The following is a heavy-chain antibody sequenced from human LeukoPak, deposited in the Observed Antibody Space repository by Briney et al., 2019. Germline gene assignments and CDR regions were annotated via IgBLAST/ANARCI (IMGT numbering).Heavy chain of an antibody. V-gene: IGHV3-74*01. CDR1: GFTFSSYW. Sequence: QPGGSLRLSCAASGFTFSSYWMHWVPHAPGKGLVWVSGINTDGRSTSYADSVKGRFTISRDNAKNTLYLQMNSLRAEDTAVYYCYGANAEHWGQGTLVTVSS. D-gene: IGHD4-23*01. CDR3: YGANAEH. CDR2: INTDGRST. J-gene: IGHJ1*01.